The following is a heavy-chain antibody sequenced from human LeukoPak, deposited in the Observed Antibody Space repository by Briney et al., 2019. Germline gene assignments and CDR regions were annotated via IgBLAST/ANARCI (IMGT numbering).Heavy chain of an antibody. D-gene: IGHD2-15*01. CDR2: ISYSGNT. V-gene: IGHV4-39*01. J-gene: IGHJ3*02. Sequence: SETLSLTCTISGGSIISSDYHWGWVRQPPGKGLEWIGTISYSGNTDYNPSLRSRVTISVDTSNNQFSLRLGSVTAADTAVYHCARHCCSAPSRRVFDIWGQGTMVTVSS. CDR3: ARHCCSAPSRRVFDI. CDR1: GGSIISSDYH.